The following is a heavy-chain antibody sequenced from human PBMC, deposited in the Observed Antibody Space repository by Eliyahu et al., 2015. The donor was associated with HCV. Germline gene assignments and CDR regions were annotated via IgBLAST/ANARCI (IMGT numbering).Heavy chain of an antibody. D-gene: IGHD3-16*01. CDR1: GFXFEDXA. Sequence: EVQLVEAGGGLVQPGRSLTLSCAAXGFXFEDXAXHWXRQAPGKGLEWVXGINWKSDTIEYADSAKGRFIISRDNAKNSLYLQMNTLRPEDAALYYCTRDPLFRGGPGDPYFFDLWGQGTPVTVSS. CDR2: INWKSDTI. J-gene: IGHJ4*02. CDR3: TRDPLFRGGPGDPYFFDL. V-gene: IGHV3-9*01.